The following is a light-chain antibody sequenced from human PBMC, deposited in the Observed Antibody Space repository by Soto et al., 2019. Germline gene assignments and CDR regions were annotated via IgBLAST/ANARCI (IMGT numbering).Light chain of an antibody. CDR3: QQYNTFPT. Sequence: DIQMTQSPSTLSASVGDRVTITCRASQTISSWLAXYQQKPGKAPKLLIYDGSTLESGVPSTLIGSVSGTEFTLTISSLQPDDFATYYCQQYNTFPTFGQGTKVGI. J-gene: IGKJ1*01. CDR1: QTISSW. V-gene: IGKV1-5*01. CDR2: DGS.